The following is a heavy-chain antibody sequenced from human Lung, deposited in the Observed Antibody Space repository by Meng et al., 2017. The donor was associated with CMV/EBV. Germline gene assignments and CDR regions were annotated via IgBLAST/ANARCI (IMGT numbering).Heavy chain of an antibody. CDR2: MYYSANT. V-gene: IGHV4-39*01. D-gene: IGHD3-10*01. CDR3: AFSSGADYGSGSRDY. Sequence: SETXSLXXTVSGDSITSSSYYWGWIRQPPGEGLEWIGSMYYSANTYYNPSLKSRVTISVDTSQNQFSLTLTSVTAADTAVYYCAFSSGADYGSGSRDYWGQGXLVTVSS. CDR1: GDSITSSSYY. J-gene: IGHJ4*02.